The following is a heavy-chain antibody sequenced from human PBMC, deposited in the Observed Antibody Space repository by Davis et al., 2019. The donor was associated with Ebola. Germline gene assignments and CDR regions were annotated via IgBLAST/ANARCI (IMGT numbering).Heavy chain of an antibody. CDR3: AASVGISAAASFNS. CDR2: ISSDSDYI. V-gene: IGHV3-21*01. Sequence: GESLKISCAASGFTFSTYSMSWVRQAPGKGLEWVSSISSDSDYIYYADSVKGRFTISRDNSKNTLYLQMNSLRAEDTAVYYCAASVGISAAASFNSWGQGTLVTASS. CDR1: GFTFSTYS. J-gene: IGHJ4*02. D-gene: IGHD6-13*01.